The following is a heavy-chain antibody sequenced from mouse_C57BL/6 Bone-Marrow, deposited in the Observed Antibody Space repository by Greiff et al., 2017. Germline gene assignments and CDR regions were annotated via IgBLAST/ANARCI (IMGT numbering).Heavy chain of an antibody. D-gene: IGHD2-4*01. CDR3: ARVYDYDYAMDY. J-gene: IGHJ4*01. V-gene: IGHV1-39*01. Sequence: VQLQQSGPELVKPGASVKISCKASGYSFTDFNMNWVKQSNGKSLEWIGVFNPNYGTSSYNQKFKGKATLTVDQSSSTAYMQLNSLTSEDSAVYYCARVYDYDYAMDYWGQGTSVTVSS. CDR2: FNPNYGTS. CDR1: GYSFTDFN.